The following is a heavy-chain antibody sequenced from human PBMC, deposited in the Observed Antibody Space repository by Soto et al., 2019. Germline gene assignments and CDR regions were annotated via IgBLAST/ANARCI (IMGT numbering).Heavy chain of an antibody. CDR2: ISSSSSTI. D-gene: IGHD2-8*01. CDR1: GFTFSSYS. CDR3: ARDPGIVLMVYAISLDV. Sequence: GGSLRLSCAASGFTFSSYSMNWVRQAPGKGLEWVSYISSSSSTIYYADSVKGRFTISRDNAKNSLYLQMNSLRAEDTAVYYCARDPGIVLMVYAISLDVWGKGTTVTVSS. V-gene: IGHV3-48*01. J-gene: IGHJ6*04.